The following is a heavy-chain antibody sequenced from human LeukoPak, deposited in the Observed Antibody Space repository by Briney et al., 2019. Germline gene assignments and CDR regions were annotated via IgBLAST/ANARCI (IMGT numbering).Heavy chain of an antibody. J-gene: IGHJ4*02. CDR3: ARDLTYYDSSGYSWDY. Sequence: PGGSLRLSCAASGFTFSSYWMSWVRQAPGKGLEWVANIKQDGSEKYYVDSVKGRFTISRDNAKNSLYLQMNSLRAEDTALYYCARDLTYYDSSGYSWDYWGQGTLVTVSS. CDR1: GFTFSSYW. CDR2: IKQDGSEK. V-gene: IGHV3-7*03. D-gene: IGHD3-22*01.